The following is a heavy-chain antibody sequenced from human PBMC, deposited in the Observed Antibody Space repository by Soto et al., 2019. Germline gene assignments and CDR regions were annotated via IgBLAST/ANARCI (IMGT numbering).Heavy chain of an antibody. CDR3: ARDDYASDYYYYYGMDV. J-gene: IGHJ6*02. D-gene: IGHD4-17*01. Sequence: EDSVQVSCKASGYIFSANYIHWVRQAPGQGLEWLGWINPHSGATNYAQKFLGRVTMSADTSASTAYMELRSLRSDDTAVYSCARDDYASDYYYYYGMDVWGQEPTVTVS. V-gene: IGHV1-2*02. CDR2: INPHSGAT. CDR1: GYIFSANY.